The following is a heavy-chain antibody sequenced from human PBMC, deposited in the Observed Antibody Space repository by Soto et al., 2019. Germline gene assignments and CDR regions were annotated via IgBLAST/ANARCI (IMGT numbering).Heavy chain of an antibody. CDR1: GGTFSSYA. CDR2: IIPIFGTA. D-gene: IGHD3-10*01. V-gene: IGHV1-69*12. J-gene: IGHJ6*02. Sequence: QVQLVQSGAEVKKPGSSVKVSCKASGGTFSSYAISWVRQAPGQGLEWMGGIIPIFGTADYAQKFQGRVTITADVSTSTAYMELSSLRSEDTAVYYCALHYGSGSNYYYYGMDVWGQGTTVTVSS. CDR3: ALHYGSGSNYYYYGMDV.